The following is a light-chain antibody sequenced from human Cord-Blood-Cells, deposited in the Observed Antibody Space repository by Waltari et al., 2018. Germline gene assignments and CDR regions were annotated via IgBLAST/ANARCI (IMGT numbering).Light chain of an antibody. Sequence: IQMTQSPSTLSASVGDRVTITCRASQSISSWLAWYQQKPGKAPKPLIYDASSLESGVPSRFSGSGSGTEFTLTISSLQPDDFATYYCQQYNSYSYTFGQGTKLEIK. J-gene: IGKJ2*01. V-gene: IGKV1-5*01. CDR1: QSISSW. CDR3: QQYNSYSYT. CDR2: DAS.